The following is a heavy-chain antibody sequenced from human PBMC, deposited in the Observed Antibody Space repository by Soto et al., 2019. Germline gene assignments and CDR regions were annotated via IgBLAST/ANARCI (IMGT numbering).Heavy chain of an antibody. J-gene: IGHJ6*02. CDR2: ISGYNGKT. V-gene: IGHV1-18*01. CDR1: GYTFTSYG. CDR3: AREGDVTYYYYGMDV. Sequence: QVQLVQSGGEVKKPGASVKVSCKASGYTFTSYGISWVRQAPGQGLEWMGWISGYNGKTNYAQKVQDRVTMTTDTSTSTVYMERRSLRSDDTAVYYCAREGDVTYYYYGMDVWGQGTTVTFSS. D-gene: IGHD2-21*02.